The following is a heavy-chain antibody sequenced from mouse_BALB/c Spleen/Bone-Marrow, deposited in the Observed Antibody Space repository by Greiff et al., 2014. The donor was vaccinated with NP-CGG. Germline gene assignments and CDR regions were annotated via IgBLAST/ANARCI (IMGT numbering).Heavy chain of an antibody. V-gene: IGHV1-4*01. CDR3: STTLITTADY. D-gene: IGHD2-4*01. CDR2: INPTIGYT. CDR1: GYTFTSYT. J-gene: IGHJ2*01. Sequence: VHVKQSGAELARPGASVKMSCKASGYTFTSYTMHWVKQRPGQGLEWIGYINPTIGYTNYNRKFKDKATLTADKSSSTAYMQLSSLTSEDSAVYYCSTTLITTADYWGQGTTLSVSS.